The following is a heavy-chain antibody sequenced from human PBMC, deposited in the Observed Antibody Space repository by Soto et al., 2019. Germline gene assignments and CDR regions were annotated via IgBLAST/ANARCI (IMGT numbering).Heavy chain of an antibody. Sequence: SETLSLTCTVSGGSITNSGYYWGWVRQPPGKGLEWIGSIFYSGSTHYKPSLQSRVTISGDTSKNQFSLKLSSVTAADTAVYYCARTPDGSGYYFDYWGQGTLVTVLL. CDR2: IFYSGST. D-gene: IGHD3-22*01. V-gene: IGHV4-39*01. CDR1: GGSITNSGYY. CDR3: ARTPDGSGYYFDY. J-gene: IGHJ4*02.